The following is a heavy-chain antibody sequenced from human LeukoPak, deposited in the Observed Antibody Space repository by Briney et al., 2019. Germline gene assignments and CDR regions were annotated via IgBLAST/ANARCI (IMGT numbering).Heavy chain of an antibody. J-gene: IGHJ5*02. V-gene: IGHV4-59*01. CDR1: GGSISSYY. Sequence: SETLSLTCTVSGGSISSYYWSWIRQPPGKGLEWIGYIYYSGSTNYNPSLKSRVTISVDTSKNQFSLKLSSVTAADTAVYYCAREFNYYDSSGAILGGFDPWGQGTLVTVSS. D-gene: IGHD3-22*01. CDR3: AREFNYYDSSGAILGGFDP. CDR2: IYYSGST.